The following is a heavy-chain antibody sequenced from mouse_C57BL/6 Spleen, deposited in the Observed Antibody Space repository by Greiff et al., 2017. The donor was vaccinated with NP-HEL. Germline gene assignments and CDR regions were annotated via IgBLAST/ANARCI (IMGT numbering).Heavy chain of an antibody. CDR1: GFTFSSYG. Sequence: EVKVVESGGDLVKPGGSLKLSCAASGFTFSSYGMSWVRQTPDKRLEWVATISSGGSYTYYPDSVKGRFTISRDNAKNTLYLQMSSLKSEDTAMYYCARHNYGSSPLYFDVWGTGTTVTVSS. CDR3: ARHNYGSSPLYFDV. CDR2: ISSGGSYT. V-gene: IGHV5-6*01. J-gene: IGHJ1*03. D-gene: IGHD1-1*01.